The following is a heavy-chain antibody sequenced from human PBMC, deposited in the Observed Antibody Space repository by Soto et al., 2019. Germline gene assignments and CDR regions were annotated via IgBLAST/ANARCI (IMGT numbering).Heavy chain of an antibody. CDR3: AKGGHLDY. J-gene: IGHJ4*02. Sequence: EVQLLESGGGLVQPGGSLRLSCAASGFSFTTYTMSWARQAPGKGLEWVSAIRDSGGDTYYADSVKGRFTISRDNSKNTLYLQMNSLRAEDTAVYYCAKGGHLDYWGQGILVTVSS. V-gene: IGHV3-23*01. CDR1: GFSFTTYT. CDR2: IRDSGGDT.